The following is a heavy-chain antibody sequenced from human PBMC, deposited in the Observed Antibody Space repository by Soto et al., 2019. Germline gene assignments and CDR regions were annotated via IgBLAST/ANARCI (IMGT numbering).Heavy chain of an antibody. CDR2: IFYGVST. CDR1: GRSITSLGSC. Sequence: SETLSLTCTVYGRSITSLGSCWGWIRQPPGKGLEWIGSIFYGVSTYNNPSLKSPVTVSVDTSKNQFTLSPRSVTAADTAVYYRARLPSRHWVDYWGQGTLVTVSS. D-gene: IGHD3-16*01. J-gene: IGHJ4*02. CDR3: ARLPSRHWVDY. V-gene: IGHV4-39*01.